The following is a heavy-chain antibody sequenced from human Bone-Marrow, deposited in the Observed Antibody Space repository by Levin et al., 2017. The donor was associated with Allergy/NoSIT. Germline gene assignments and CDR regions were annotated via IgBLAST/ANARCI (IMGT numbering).Heavy chain of an antibody. J-gene: IGHJ3*02. V-gene: IGHV3-23*01. CDR3: AKVRHIEVVSAVDI. D-gene: IGHD2-21*01. CDR2: ITANFDRT. CDR1: GLTLINYA. Sequence: TGGSLRLSCAASGLTLINYAMSWVRQAPGKGLEWVSIITANFDRTYYADSVKGRFTISRDSSKNTLNLQMNSLRAEDTALYYCAKVRHIEVVSAVDIWGQGTTVSVSS.